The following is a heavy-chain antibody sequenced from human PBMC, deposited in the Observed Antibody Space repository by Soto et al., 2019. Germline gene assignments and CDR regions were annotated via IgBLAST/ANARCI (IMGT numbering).Heavy chain of an antibody. CDR2: IYSGGST. CDR3: ASTTHTIFGVVIPYYFDY. V-gene: IGHV3-66*01. D-gene: IGHD3-3*01. J-gene: IGHJ4*02. Sequence: GGSLRLSCAASGFTVSSNYMSWVRQAPGKGLEWVSVIYSGGSTYYADSVKGRFTISRDNSKNTLYLQMNSLRAEDTAVYYCASTTHTIFGVVIPYYFDYWGQGTLVTVSS. CDR1: GFTVSSNY.